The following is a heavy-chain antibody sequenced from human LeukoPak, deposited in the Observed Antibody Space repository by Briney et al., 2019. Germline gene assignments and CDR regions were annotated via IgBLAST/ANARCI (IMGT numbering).Heavy chain of an antibody. CDR3: ARVGYMDRYCSSTSCLSFDY. Sequence: GESLRLSCAASGFTFNTFIMNWVRQAPGKGLEWVSYISSSSTTIYYADSVKGRFTISRDNAKNSLYLQMNSLRAEDTAVYYCARVGYMDRYCSSTSCLSFDYWGQGTLVTVSS. CDR2: ISSSSTTI. D-gene: IGHD2-2*01. CDR1: GFTFNTFI. V-gene: IGHV3-48*04. J-gene: IGHJ4*02.